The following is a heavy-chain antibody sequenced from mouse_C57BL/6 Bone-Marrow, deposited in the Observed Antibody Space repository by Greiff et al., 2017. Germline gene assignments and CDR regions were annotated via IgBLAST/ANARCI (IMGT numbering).Heavy chain of an antibody. D-gene: IGHD2-3*01. CDR2: FYPGSGSI. J-gene: IGHJ3*01. V-gene: IGHV1-62-2*01. Sequence: VKLVESGAELVKPGASVKLSCKASGYTFTEYTIHWVKQRSGQGLEWIGWFYPGSGSIKYNEKFKDKATLTADKSSSTVYMELSRLTSEDSAVYFCARHEVYDGYYAWFAYWGQGTLVTVSA. CDR3: ARHEVYDGYYAWFAY. CDR1: GYTFTEYT.